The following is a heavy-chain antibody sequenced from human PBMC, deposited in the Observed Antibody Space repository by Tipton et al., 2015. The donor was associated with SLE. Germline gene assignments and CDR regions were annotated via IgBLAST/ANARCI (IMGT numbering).Heavy chain of an antibody. V-gene: IGHV4-31*03. CDR1: GGSISSGGYY. CDR3: ARDWGCSSTSCYTGWFDP. J-gene: IGHJ5*02. D-gene: IGHD2-2*02. Sequence: TLSLTCTVSGGSISSGGYYWSWIRQHPGKGLEWIGYIYYSGSTYYNPSLKSRVTISVDTSKNQFSLKLSSVTAADTAVCYCARDWGCSSTSCYTGWFDPWGRGTLVTVSS. CDR2: IYYSGST.